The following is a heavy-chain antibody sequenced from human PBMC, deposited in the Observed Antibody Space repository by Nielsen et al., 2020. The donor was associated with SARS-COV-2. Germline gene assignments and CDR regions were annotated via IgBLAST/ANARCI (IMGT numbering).Heavy chain of an antibody. CDR2: ISAYNGNT. Sequence: ASVKVSCKASGYTFTSYGISWVRQAPGQGLEWMGWISAYNGNTNYAQKLQGRVTMTTDTSTSTAYMELRSLRSDDTAVYYCARGDYDFWSGPHEYYFDYWGQGTLVTVSS. J-gene: IGHJ4*02. CDR3: ARGDYDFWSGPHEYYFDY. CDR1: GYTFTSYG. D-gene: IGHD3-3*01. V-gene: IGHV1-18*01.